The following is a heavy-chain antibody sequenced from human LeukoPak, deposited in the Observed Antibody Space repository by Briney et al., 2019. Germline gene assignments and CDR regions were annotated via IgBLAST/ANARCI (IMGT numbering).Heavy chain of an antibody. J-gene: IGHJ5*02. CDR2: IYYSGST. CDR3: VRHGGYARTGYWFDP. Sequence: KASETLSLTCTVSGSSITSSNYYCGWIRQPPGKGLEWIGSIYYSGSTYYNPSLKSRVTISVDTSKNQFSLKLSSVTAADTAVYYCVRHGGYARTGYWFDPWGQGTLVTVSS. CDR1: GSSITSSNYY. D-gene: IGHD2-8*01. V-gene: IGHV4-39*01.